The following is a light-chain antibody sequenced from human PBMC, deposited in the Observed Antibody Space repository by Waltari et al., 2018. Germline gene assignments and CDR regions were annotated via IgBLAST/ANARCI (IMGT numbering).Light chain of an antibody. J-gene: IGKJ1*01. Sequence: EIVLTQSPATMSLSPGERATLSCRASQTFITYLAWYQQKPGQAPRLPVSDASNRVPGIPARFSGSGSGTDFTLTISSLEPEDFAVYYCQQRYYWPPWTFGQGTKVELK. CDR2: DAS. CDR1: QTFITY. V-gene: IGKV3-11*01. CDR3: QQRYYWPPWT.